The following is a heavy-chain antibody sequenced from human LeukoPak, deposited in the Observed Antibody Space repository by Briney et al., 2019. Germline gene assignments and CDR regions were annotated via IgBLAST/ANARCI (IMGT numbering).Heavy chain of an antibody. CDR2: IGSSSSYI. V-gene: IGHV3-21*01. J-gene: IGHJ4*02. D-gene: IGHD3-9*01. Sequence: GGSLRLSCAASGFTFSSYSMNWVRQAPGKGLEWVSSIGSSSSYIYYADSVKGRFTISRDNAKNSLYLQMNSLRAEDTAVYYCARVTTEDKLRYFDWLLYPGFDYWGQGTLVTVSS. CDR1: GFTFSSYS. CDR3: ARVTTEDKLRYFDWLLYPGFDY.